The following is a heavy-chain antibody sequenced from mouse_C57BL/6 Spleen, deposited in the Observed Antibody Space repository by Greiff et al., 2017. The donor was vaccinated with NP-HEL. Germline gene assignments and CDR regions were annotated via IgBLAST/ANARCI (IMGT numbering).Heavy chain of an antibody. D-gene: IGHD2-3*01. J-gene: IGHJ2*01. Sequence: DVKLVESGGGLVKPGGSLKLSCAASGFTFSDYGMHWVRQAPEKGLEWVAYISSGSSTIYYVDTVKGRFTISRDNAKNTLFLQMTSLRSEDTAMYYCARKLYDGYLDYWGQGTTLTVSS. CDR2: ISSGSSTI. CDR3: ARKLYDGYLDY. V-gene: IGHV5-17*01. CDR1: GFTFSDYG.